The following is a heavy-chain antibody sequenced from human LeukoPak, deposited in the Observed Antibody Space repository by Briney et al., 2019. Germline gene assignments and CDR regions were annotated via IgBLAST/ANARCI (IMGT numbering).Heavy chain of an antibody. D-gene: IGHD3-3*01. J-gene: IGHJ4*02. CDR1: GGSISSSSYY. CDR2: IYYSGST. V-gene: IGHV4-39*01. CDR3: ARHEGLDFWSGYYTAGFDY. Sequence: PSETLSLTCTVSGGSISSSSYYWGWIRQPPGKGLEWIGSIYYSGSTYYNPSLKSRVTISVDTSKNQFSLKLSSVIAADTAVYYCARHEGLDFWSGYYTAGFDYWGQGTLVTVSS.